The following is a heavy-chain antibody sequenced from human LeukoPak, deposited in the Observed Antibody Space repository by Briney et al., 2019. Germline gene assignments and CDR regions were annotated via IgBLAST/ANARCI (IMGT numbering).Heavy chain of an antibody. CDR3: ARQQGVGYCSSTSCEFDY. D-gene: IGHD2-2*01. Sequence: RPGESLKIYCKGSGYSFTSYWIGWVRQMPGKGLEWMGIIYPGDSDTRYSPSFQGQVTISADKSISTAYLQWSSLKASDTAMYYCARQQGVGYCSSTSCEFDYWGQGTLVTVSS. J-gene: IGHJ4*02. V-gene: IGHV5-51*01. CDR1: GYSFTSYW. CDR2: IYPGDSDT.